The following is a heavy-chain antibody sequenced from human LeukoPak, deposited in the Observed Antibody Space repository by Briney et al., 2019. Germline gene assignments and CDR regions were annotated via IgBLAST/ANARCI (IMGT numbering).Heavy chain of an antibody. V-gene: IGHV3-53*01. D-gene: IGHD3-10*01. J-gene: IGHJ4*02. CDR3: ARDWAWSSDY. CDR2: LYSGGNT. CDR1: GFTVSSNY. Sequence: GGSLRLSCAVSGFTVSSNYMSWVRQAPGKGLEWVSVLYSGGNTYYADSVKGRFTISRDNAKNSLSLQMNSLRAEDTAIYYCARDWAWSSDYWGQGTLVTVSS.